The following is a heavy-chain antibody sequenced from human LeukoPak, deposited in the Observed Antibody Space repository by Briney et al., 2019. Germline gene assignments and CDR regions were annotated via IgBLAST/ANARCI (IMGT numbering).Heavy chain of an antibody. D-gene: IGHD6-13*01. J-gene: IGHJ6*02. CDR3: RIAAAGTDYYYYGMDV. CDR1: GFTFSSYW. V-gene: IGHV3-7*01. CDR2: IKQDGSEK. Sequence: GGSLRLSCAASGFTFSSYWMSWVRQAPGKGLEWVANIKQDGSEKYYVDSVKGRFTISRDNAKNSLYLQMNSLRAEDTAVYYCRIAAAGTDYYYYGMDVWGQGTTVTVSS.